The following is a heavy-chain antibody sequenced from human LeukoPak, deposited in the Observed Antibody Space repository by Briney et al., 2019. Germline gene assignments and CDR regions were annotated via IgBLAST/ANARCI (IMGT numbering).Heavy chain of an antibody. CDR2: INPNSGGT. V-gene: IGHV1-2*04. Sequence: ASVKVSCEASGYTFTGYYMHWVRQAPGQGLEWMGWINPNSGGTNYAQKFQGWVTMTRDTSISTAYMELSRLRSDDTAVYYCAIGFRMATTPLDYWGQGTLVTVPS. CDR1: GYTFTGYY. J-gene: IGHJ4*02. D-gene: IGHD5-24*01. CDR3: AIGFRMATTPLDY.